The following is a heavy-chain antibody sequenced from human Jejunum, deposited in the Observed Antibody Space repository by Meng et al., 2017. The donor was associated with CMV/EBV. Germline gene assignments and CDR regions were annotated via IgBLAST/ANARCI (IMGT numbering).Heavy chain of an antibody. Sequence: FRFSAYYMNWVRQAPGTAVEWVGRIRDRWNSCTTNYAASVAGRFTISRDDSKNSLYLQMNSLKTEDTAVYYCAKFDTSRLDAFDVWGQGTRDTVSS. CDR1: FRFSAYY. CDR2: IRDRWNSCTT. J-gene: IGHJ3*01. D-gene: IGHD2-2*01. CDR3: AKFDTSRLDAFDV. V-gene: IGHV3-72*01.